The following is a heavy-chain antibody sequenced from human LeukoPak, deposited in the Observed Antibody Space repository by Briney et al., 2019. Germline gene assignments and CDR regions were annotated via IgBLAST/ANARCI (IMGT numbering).Heavy chain of an antibody. CDR2: IYYSGST. CDR3: AREKGSYYQNDAFDI. V-gene: IGHV4-30-4*01. Sequence: SETLSLTCTVSGGSISSGDYYWSWIRQPPGEGLEWIGYIYYSGSTYYNPSLKSRVTISVDTSKNQFSLKLSSVTAADTAVYYCAREKGSYYQNDAFDIWGQGTMVTVSS. CDR1: GGSISSGDYY. D-gene: IGHD1-26*01. J-gene: IGHJ3*02.